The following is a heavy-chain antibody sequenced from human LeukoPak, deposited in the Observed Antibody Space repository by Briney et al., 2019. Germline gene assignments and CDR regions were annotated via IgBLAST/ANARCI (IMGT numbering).Heavy chain of an antibody. CDR2: ISSSSSYI. Sequence: PGGSLRLSCAASGFTFTTYWMTWVRQAPGKGLEWVSSISSSSSYIYYADSVKGRFTISRDNAKNSLYLQMNSLRAEDTAVYYCARDLAAAGTRWFDPWGQGTLVTVSS. CDR1: GFTFTTYW. CDR3: ARDLAAAGTRWFDP. V-gene: IGHV3-21*01. J-gene: IGHJ5*02. D-gene: IGHD6-13*01.